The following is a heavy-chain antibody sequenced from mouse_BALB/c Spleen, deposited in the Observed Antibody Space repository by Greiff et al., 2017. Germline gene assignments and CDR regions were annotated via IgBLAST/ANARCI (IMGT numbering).Heavy chain of an antibody. CDR1: GFTFSSYG. D-gene: IGHD2-1*01. CDR3: ARHEKSYYGNYDYAMDY. CDR2: ISSGGSYT. J-gene: IGHJ4*01. V-gene: IGHV5-6*02. Sequence: EVKLVESGGDLVKPGGSLKLSCAASGFTFSSYGMSWVRQTPDKRLEWVATISSGGSYTYYPDSVKGRFTISRDNAKNTLYLQMSSLKSEDTAMYYCARHEKSYYGNYDYAMDYWGQGTSVTVSS.